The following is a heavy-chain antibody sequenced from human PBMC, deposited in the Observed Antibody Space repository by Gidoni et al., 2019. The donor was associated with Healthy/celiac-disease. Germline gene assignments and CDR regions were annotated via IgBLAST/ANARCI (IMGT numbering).Heavy chain of an antibody. CDR1: GFTVSSYA. CDR2: ISGSGGST. D-gene: IGHD3-16*01. Sequence: EVQLLESGGGLVQPGGSLRRYCAASGFTVSSYAMSWVRQAPGKGLEWVSAISGSGGSTYYADSVKGRFTTSRDNSKNTLYLQMNSLRAEDTAVYYCAKGTLPLGGSVDYWGQGTLVTVSS. CDR3: AKGTLPLGGSVDY. V-gene: IGHV3-23*01. J-gene: IGHJ4*02.